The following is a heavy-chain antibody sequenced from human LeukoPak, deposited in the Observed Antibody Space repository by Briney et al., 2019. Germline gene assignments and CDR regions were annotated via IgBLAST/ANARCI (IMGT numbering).Heavy chain of an antibody. CDR3: AKTSYDYVWGIIDY. CDR1: GFTFSSYA. V-gene: IGHV3-23*01. CDR2: ISGSGGST. J-gene: IGHJ4*02. Sequence: GGSLRLSCAASGFTFSSYAMSWVRQAPGKGLEWVSAISGSGGSTYYADSVKGRFTISRDNSKNTLNLQMNSLRAEDTAVYYCAKTSYDYVWGIIDYWGQGTLVTVSS. D-gene: IGHD3-16*01.